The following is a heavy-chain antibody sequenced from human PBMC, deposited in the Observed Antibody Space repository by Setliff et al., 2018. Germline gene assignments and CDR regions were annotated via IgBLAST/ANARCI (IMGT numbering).Heavy chain of an antibody. J-gene: IGHJ6*02. D-gene: IGHD3-3*01. Sequence: GESLKISCAASGFTFSSYAMSWVRQAPGKGLEWVSAISGSGGSTYYADSVKGRFTISRDNSKNTLYLQMNSLRAEDTAVYYCAKVNNRFWSGYYPYYYGMDVWGQGTMVTVSS. CDR2: ISGSGGST. V-gene: IGHV3-23*01. CDR1: GFTFSSYA. CDR3: AKVNNRFWSGYYPYYYGMDV.